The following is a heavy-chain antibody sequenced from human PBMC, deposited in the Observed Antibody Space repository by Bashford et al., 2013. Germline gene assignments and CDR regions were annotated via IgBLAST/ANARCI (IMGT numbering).Heavy chain of an antibody. Sequence: VASVKVSCKTSGYTFNFYGISWVRQAPGQGLEWMGWISAYNGNTNYAQKLQGRVTMTTDTSTSTAYMELRSLRSDDTAVYYCARQGMVRVSYYYYGMDVWGQGTTVTVSS. CDR1: GYTFNFYG. V-gene: IGHV1-18*01. D-gene: IGHD3-10*01. CDR2: ISAYNGNT. CDR3: ARQGMVRVSYYYYGMDV. J-gene: IGHJ6*02.